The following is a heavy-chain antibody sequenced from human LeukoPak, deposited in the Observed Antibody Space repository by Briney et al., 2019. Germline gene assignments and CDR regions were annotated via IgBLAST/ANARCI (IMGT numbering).Heavy chain of an antibody. D-gene: IGHD6-6*01. Sequence: IGYIYYSGSTNYNPSLKSRVTISVDTSKNQFSLKLSSVTAADTAVYYCVSSIAALYHAFDIWGQGTMVTVSS. J-gene: IGHJ3*02. V-gene: IGHV4-59*01. CDR2: IYYSGST. CDR3: VSSIAALYHAFDI.